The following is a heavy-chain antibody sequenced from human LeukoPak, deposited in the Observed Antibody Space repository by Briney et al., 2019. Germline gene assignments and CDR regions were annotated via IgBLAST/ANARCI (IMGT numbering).Heavy chain of an antibody. D-gene: IGHD3-10*02. J-gene: IGHJ6*04. CDR3: AELGITMIGGV. CDR2: ISSSGSYI. V-gene: IGHV3-21*01. CDR1: GFTFDEYG. Sequence: GGSLRLSCAASGFTFDEYGMSWVRQAPGKGLEWVSSISSSGSYIYYADSVKGRFTISRDNAKNSLYLQMNSLRAEDTAVYYCAELGITMIGGVWGKGTTVTISS.